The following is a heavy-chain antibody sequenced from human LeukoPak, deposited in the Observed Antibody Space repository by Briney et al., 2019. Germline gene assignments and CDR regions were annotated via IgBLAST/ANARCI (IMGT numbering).Heavy chain of an antibody. J-gene: IGHJ6*03. CDR3: ARAGELRYMDV. CDR1: GFIFSDYY. V-gene: IGHV3-11*04. Sequence: GGSLRLSCAASGFIFSDYYMAWIRQAPGKGLEWISTIKGTGLTTYYADSVKGRVTISRDNDKNSLFLQMSSLRADDTAIYYCARAGELRYMDVWGKGTAVTVSS. D-gene: IGHD3-16*01. CDR2: IKGTGLTT.